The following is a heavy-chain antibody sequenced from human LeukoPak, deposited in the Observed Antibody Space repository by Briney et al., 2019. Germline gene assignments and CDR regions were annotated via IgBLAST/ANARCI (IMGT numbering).Heavy chain of an antibody. CDR1: VFTFSSYC. CDR3: LVWKHVFDR. D-gene: IGHD5/OR15-5a*01. V-gene: IGHV3-30*03. CDR2: MSYDGSKE. J-gene: IGHJ5*02. Sequence: PGRSLRLSCAASVFTFSSYCMQWVRQAPSKGQEWVAVMSYDGSKEYYADSVKGRFTISRDNSKNTLYLQMNSLRVEDTAVYYCLVWKHVFDRWGQGTLVTVSS.